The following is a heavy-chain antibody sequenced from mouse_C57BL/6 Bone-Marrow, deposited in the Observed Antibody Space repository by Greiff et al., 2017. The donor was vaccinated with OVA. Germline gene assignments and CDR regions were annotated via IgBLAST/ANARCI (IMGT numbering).Heavy chain of an antibody. J-gene: IGHJ1*03. D-gene: IGHD1-1*01. CDR1: GYTFTSYW. Sequence: VQLQQSGAELAKPGASVKLSCKASGYTFTSYWMHWVNQRPGQGLEWIGYINPSSGYTKYNQKFKDKATLTADKSSSTAYMQLSSLTYEDSAVYYCGSREMYDCGKFDDWGTGTTVTVSS. V-gene: IGHV1-7*01. CDR2: INPSSGYT. CDR3: GSREMYDCGKFDD.